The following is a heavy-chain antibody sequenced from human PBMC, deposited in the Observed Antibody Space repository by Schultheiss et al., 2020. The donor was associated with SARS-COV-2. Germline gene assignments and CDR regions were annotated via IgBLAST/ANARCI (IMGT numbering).Heavy chain of an antibody. V-gene: IGHV1-2*02. CDR1: GGTFSSYT. CDR2: INPNSGGT. Sequence: ASVKVSCKASGGTFSSYTISWVRQAPGQGLEWMGRINPNSGGTNYAQKFQGRVTITRDTSASTAYMELSRLRSDDTAVYYCARVYCSSTSCYRALDYWGQGTLVTVSS. J-gene: IGHJ4*02. D-gene: IGHD2-2*02. CDR3: ARVYCSSTSCYRALDY.